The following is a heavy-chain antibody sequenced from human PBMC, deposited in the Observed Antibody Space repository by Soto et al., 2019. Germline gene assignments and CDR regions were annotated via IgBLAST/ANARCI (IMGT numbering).Heavy chain of an antibody. CDR3: ARGENLEYSSSSDAFDI. V-gene: IGHV3-21*01. CDR2: ISSSSSYI. J-gene: IGHJ3*02. D-gene: IGHD6-6*01. CDR1: GFTFSSYS. Sequence: GGSLRLSCAASGFTFSSYSMNWVRQAPGKGLEWVSSISSSSSYIYYADSVKGRFTISRDNAKNSLYLQMNSLRAEDTAVYYCARGENLEYSSSSDAFDIWGQGTMVTVSS.